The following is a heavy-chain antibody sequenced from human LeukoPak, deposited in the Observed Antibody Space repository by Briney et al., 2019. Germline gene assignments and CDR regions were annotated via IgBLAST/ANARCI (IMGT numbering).Heavy chain of an antibody. D-gene: IGHD3-3*01. CDR2: IIPIFGTA. CDR1: GGTFSSYA. J-gene: IGHJ5*02. V-gene: IGHV1-69*13. Sequence: ASVKVSCKASGGTFSSYAISWVRQAPGQGLEWMGGIIPIFGTANYAQKFQGRVTITADESTSTAYMELSSLRSEDTAVYYCARLENFGVVITDNWFDPWGQGTLVTVSS. CDR3: ARLENFGVVITDNWFDP.